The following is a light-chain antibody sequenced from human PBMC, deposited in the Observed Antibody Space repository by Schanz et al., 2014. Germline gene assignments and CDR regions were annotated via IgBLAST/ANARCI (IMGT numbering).Light chain of an antibody. CDR2: EIN. V-gene: IGLV2-8*01. CDR3: SSFGGSNNPPWV. Sequence: QSALTQPPSASGSPGQSVTISCTGTSSDVGGDNFVSWYQQHPGKAPKLMIYEINKRPSGVPDRFSGSKSGNTASLTVSGLQAEDEADYYCSSFGGSNNPPWVFGGGTKLTVL. CDR1: SSDVGGDNF. J-gene: IGLJ3*02.